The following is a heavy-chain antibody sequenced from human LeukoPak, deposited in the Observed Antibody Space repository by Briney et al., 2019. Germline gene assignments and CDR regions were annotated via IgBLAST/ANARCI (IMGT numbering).Heavy chain of an antibody. V-gene: IGHV4-61*02. D-gene: IGHD3-22*01. J-gene: IGHJ4*02. CDR3: ARGRFGSYDSSGQYDY. CDR2: IYTSGST. CDR1: GGSISSGSYY. Sequence: SQTLSLTCAVSGGSISSGSYYWSWIRQPGGKGLEWIGRIYTSGSTYYNPSLKSRVTISVDTSKNQFSLKLSSVTAADTAVYYCARGRFGSYDSSGQYDYWGQGTLVTVSS.